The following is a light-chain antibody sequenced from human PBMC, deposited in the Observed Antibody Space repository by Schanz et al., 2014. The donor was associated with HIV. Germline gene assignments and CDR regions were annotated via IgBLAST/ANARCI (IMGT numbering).Light chain of an antibody. Sequence: DIQMTQSPSTLSASVGDRVTITCRAGQSISHWLAWYQVKPGKAPKNLIYKASSLETGVPSRFSGSGSGTDFTLTISSLQPDDFATYFCQQSHNYPYTFGQGTKLET. V-gene: IGKV1-5*03. J-gene: IGKJ2*01. CDR1: QSISHW. CDR3: QQSHNYPYT. CDR2: KAS.